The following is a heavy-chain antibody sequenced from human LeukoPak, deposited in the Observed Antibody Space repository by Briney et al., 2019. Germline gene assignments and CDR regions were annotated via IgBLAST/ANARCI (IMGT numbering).Heavy chain of an antibody. J-gene: IGHJ4*02. D-gene: IGHD4-17*01. CDR2: IPFDGSDE. V-gene: IGHV3-30*02. CDR1: GFRLTTYG. Sequence: GGSLRLSCEVSGFRLTTYGTHWVRQAPGKGLEWVAYIPFDGSDEYYVASVKGRFSISRDNSKNTLYLQMNSLRAEDTAVYYCAKDPYGDYWYWGQGTLVTVSS. CDR3: AKDPYGDYWY.